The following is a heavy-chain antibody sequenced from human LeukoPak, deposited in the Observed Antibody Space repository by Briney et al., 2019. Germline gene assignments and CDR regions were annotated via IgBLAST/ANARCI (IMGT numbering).Heavy chain of an antibody. CDR3: ARGAGGSGWYGGVDY. D-gene: IGHD6-19*01. V-gene: IGHV1-2*06. CDR1: GYTFTGYY. J-gene: IGHJ4*02. CDR2: INPNSGGT. Sequence: ASVKISCKASGYTFTGYYMHWVRQAPGQGLEWMGRINPNSGGTNYAQKFQGRVTMTRNTSISTAYMELSSLRSEDTAVYYCARGAGGSGWYGGVDYWGQGTLVTVSS.